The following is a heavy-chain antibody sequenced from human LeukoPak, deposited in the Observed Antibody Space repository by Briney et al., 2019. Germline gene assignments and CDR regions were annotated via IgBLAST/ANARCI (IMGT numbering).Heavy chain of an antibody. CDR2: IYASGST. CDR1: GGSISNYY. D-gene: IGHD1-1*01. J-gene: IGHJ6*02. Sequence: PSETLSLTCSVSGGSISNYYWSWIRHPAGKGLEWIGRIYASGSTTYNPSLQSRVTMSVDTSKNHFSLRLSSVTAADTAVYYCARDRRYLTIYYYYGMDVWGQGTTVTVSS. CDR3: ARDRRYLTIYYYYGMDV. V-gene: IGHV4-4*07.